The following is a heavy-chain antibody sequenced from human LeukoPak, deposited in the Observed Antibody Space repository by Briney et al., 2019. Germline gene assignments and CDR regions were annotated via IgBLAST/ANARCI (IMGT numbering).Heavy chain of an antibody. V-gene: IGHV3-64*01. CDR3: AREGQLAPFFDY. CDR2: ISSNGGST. D-gene: IGHD6-6*01. CDR1: GFTFSSYA. J-gene: IGHJ4*02. Sequence: GGSLRLTCAASGFTFSSYAMHWVRQAPGKGLEYVSAISSNGGSTYYANSVKGRFTISRDNSKNTLYLQMGSLRAEDMAVYYCAREGQLAPFFDYWGQGTLVTVSS.